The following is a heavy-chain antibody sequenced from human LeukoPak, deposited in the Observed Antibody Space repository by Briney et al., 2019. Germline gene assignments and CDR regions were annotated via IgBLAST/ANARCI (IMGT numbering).Heavy chain of an antibody. D-gene: IGHD3-22*01. V-gene: IGHV3-48*04. CDR3: ARDPYYDSSGYYPGYYYGMDV. Sequence: GGSLRLSCAASGFTFSSYSMNWVRQAPGKGLEWVSYISSSSSTIYYADSVKGRFTISRDNAKNSLYLQMNSLRAEDTAVYYCARDPYYDSSGYYPGYYYGMDVWGQGTTVTVSS. CDR1: GFTFSSYS. J-gene: IGHJ6*02. CDR2: ISSSSSTI.